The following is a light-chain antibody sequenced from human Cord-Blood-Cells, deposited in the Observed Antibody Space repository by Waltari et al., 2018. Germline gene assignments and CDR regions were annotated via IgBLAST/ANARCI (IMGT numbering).Light chain of an antibody. J-gene: IGKJ4*01. CDR1: QSIRSY. Sequence: DIKVTRSPTCLASAVRARDTVACRASQSIRSYLNWYQQKPGKAPKLLIYAASSLQSGVPSRFSGCGSGTDFTLTISSLQPEDFATYYCQQSYSTPLPFGGGTKVEIK. V-gene: IGKV1-39*01. CDR3: QQSYSTPLP. CDR2: AAS.